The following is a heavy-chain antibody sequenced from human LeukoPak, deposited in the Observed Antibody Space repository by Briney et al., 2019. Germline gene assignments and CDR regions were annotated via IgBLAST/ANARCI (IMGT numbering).Heavy chain of an antibody. D-gene: IGHD1-26*01. V-gene: IGHV3-20*04. CDR3: ARDPYSGSYGADYYYYMDV. CDR1: GFTFDDYG. CDR2: INWNGRST. Sequence: GGSLRLSCAAPGFTFDDYGMNWVRQAPGKGLEWVSGINWNGRSTGYADSVKGRFTISRDNAKSSLYLQMNSLRAEDTAVYYCARDPYSGSYGADYYYYMDVWGKGTTVTISS. J-gene: IGHJ6*03.